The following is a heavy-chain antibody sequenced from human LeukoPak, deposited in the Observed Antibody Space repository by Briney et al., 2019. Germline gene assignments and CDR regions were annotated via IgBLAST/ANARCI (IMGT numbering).Heavy chain of an antibody. CDR2: IWYDGSNK. D-gene: IGHD6-19*01. V-gene: IGHV3-33*01. CDR1: GFTFSSYG. CDR3: ARDPSSGWSGSCDY. Sequence: GGSLRLSCAAPGFTFSSYGMHWVRQAPGKGLEWVAVIWYDGSNKYYADSVKGRFTISRDNSKNTLYLQMNSLRAEDTAVYYCARDPSSGWSGSCDYWGQGTLVTVSS. J-gene: IGHJ4*02.